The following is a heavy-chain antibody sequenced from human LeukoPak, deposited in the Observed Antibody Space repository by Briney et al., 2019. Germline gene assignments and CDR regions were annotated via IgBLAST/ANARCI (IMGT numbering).Heavy chain of an antibody. V-gene: IGHV1-18*04. J-gene: IGHJ4*02. D-gene: IGHD1-7*01. CDR2: ISAYNGNT. Sequence: ASVKVSCKASGYTFTGYYMHWVRQAPGQGLERMGWISAYNGNTNYAQQLQGRVTMTTDTSTSTAYMELRSLRSDDTAVYYCARDDPSFTGTVFHYFDYWGQGALVTVSS. CDR1: GYTFTGYY. CDR3: ARDDPSFTGTVFHYFDY.